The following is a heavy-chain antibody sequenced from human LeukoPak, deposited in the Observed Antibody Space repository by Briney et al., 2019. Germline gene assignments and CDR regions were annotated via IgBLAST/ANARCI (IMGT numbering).Heavy chain of an antibody. CDR3: ARPPYGEPGAFDI. D-gene: IGHD4-17*01. Sequence: SETLSLTCAVSGYSISSGYYWGWIRQPPGKGLEWIGSIYHSGSTYYNPSLKSRVTISVDTSKNQFSLKLSSVTAADTAVSYCARPPYGEPGAFDIWGQGTMVTVSS. J-gene: IGHJ3*02. CDR1: GYSISSGYY. CDR2: IYHSGST. V-gene: IGHV4-38-2*01.